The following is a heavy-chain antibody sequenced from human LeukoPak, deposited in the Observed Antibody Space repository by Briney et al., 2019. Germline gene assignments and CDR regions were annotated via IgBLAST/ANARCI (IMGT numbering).Heavy chain of an antibody. CDR3: AKVTYIVPYSNYFDY. J-gene: IGHJ4*02. CDR2: ISGSGGST. V-gene: IGHV3-23*01. D-gene: IGHD2-8*01. Sequence: GGSLRLSCAASGFTFSSYGMSWVRQAPGKGLEWVSAISGSGGSTYYADSVKGRFTISRDNSKNTLYLQMNSLRAEDTAVHYCAKVTYIVPYSNYFDYWGQGTLVTVSS. CDR1: GFTFSSYG.